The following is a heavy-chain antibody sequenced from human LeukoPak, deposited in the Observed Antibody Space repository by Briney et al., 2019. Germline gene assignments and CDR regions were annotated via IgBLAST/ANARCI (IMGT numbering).Heavy chain of an antibody. D-gene: IGHD1-26*01. V-gene: IGHV3-23*01. CDR1: GFTFSSYA. J-gene: IGHJ4*02. Sequence: GGSLRHSCAASGFTFSSYAMSWVRQAPGKGLEWVSAISGSGGSTYYADSVKGRFTISRDNSKNTLYLQMNSLRAEDTAVYYCAKVFSIVGATTFDYWGQGTLVTVSS. CDR2: ISGSGGST. CDR3: AKVFSIVGATTFDY.